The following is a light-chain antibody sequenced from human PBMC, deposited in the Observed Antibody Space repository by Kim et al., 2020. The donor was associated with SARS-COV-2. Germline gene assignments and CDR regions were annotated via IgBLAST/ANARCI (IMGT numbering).Light chain of an antibody. CDR1: QSISNY. Sequence: ASVGDRVTIACRASQSISNYVNWYQQKPGKAPKLLIYAASSLQSGVPSRFSGSGSGTDFTLTISSLQPEDFATYYCQQSYSTPITFGQGTRLEIK. V-gene: IGKV1-39*01. CDR3: QQSYSTPIT. CDR2: AAS. J-gene: IGKJ5*01.